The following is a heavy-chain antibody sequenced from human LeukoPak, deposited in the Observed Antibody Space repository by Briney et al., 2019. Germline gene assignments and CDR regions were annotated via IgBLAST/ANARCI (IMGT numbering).Heavy chain of an antibody. CDR2: INPSGGST. V-gene: IGHV1-46*01. CDR1: GYTFTSYY. D-gene: IGHD5-18*01. Sequence: ASVKVSCKVSGYTFTSYYMHWVRQAPGQGLEWMGIINPSGGSTSYAQKFQGRVTMTRDTSTSTVYMELSSLRSEDTAVYYCARDTAMVSGPYYYMDVWGKGTTVTVSS. J-gene: IGHJ6*03. CDR3: ARDTAMVSGPYYYMDV.